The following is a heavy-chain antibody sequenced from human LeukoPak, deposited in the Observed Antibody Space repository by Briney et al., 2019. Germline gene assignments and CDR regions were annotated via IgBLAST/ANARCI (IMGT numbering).Heavy chain of an antibody. CDR3: ARAGGELTYAEYYFDY. Sequence: SVKVSCKASGGTFSSYAISWVRQAPGQGLEWMGGIIPIFGTANYAQKFQGRVTITTDESTSTAYMELSSLRSEDTAVYYCARAGGELTYAEYYFDYWGQGTLVTVSS. V-gene: IGHV1-69*05. D-gene: IGHD1-7*01. CDR1: GGTFSSYA. J-gene: IGHJ4*02. CDR2: IIPIFGTA.